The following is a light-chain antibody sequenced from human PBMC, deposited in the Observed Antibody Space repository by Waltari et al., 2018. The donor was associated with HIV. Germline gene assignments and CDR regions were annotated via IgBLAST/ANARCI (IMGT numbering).Light chain of an antibody. Sequence: IVLAQSPGSLSLSPGEGATLSCRASQSVIGNYLAWYQQKAGQAPRLLIYGTTRRAPGIPDRFSGSGSGTDFTLIVSRLEPEDFAVYYCQQYAGSPPTFGQGTNVEIK. V-gene: IGKV3-20*01. CDR2: GTT. CDR1: QSVIGNY. CDR3: QQYAGSPPT. J-gene: IGKJ1*01.